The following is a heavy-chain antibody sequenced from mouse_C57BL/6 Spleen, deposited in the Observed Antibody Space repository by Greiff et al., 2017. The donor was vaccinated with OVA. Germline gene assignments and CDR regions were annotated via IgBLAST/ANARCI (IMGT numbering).Heavy chain of an antibody. J-gene: IGHJ3*01. CDR1: GYTFTDYY. CDR3: ARRGAGYSAWFAY. V-gene: IGHV1-76*01. D-gene: IGHD2-3*01. Sequence: QVQLQQSGAELVRPGASVKLSCKASGYTFTDYYINWVKQRPGQGLEWIARIYPGSGNTYYNEKFKGKATLTAEKSSSTAYMQLSSLTSEDSAVYSCARRGAGYSAWFAYWGQGTLVTVSA. CDR2: IYPGSGNT.